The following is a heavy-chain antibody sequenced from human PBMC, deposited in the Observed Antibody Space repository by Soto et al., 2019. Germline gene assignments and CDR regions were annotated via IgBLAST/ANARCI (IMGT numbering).Heavy chain of an antibody. D-gene: IGHD3-10*01. V-gene: IGHV4-61*01. J-gene: IGHJ6*02. CDR2: TYYSGST. Sequence: SETLSLTCTVSGGSVSSGSYYWSWIRQPPGKGLEWIGYTYYSGSTNYNPSLKSRVTISVDTSKNQFSLKLSSVTAADTAVYYCARDNGVLWFGESDYYGMDVWGQGTTVTVSS. CDR3: ARDNGVLWFGESDYYGMDV. CDR1: GGSVSSGSYY.